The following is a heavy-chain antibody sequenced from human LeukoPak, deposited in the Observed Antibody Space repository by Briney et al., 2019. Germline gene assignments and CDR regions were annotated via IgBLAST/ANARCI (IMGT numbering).Heavy chain of an antibody. CDR3: ARDSVVVEVASTRGPGY. CDR2: ISGSGGST. V-gene: IGHV3-23*01. Sequence: GGSLRLSCAASGFAFSSYTMSWVRQAPGKGLEWVSAISGSGGSTYYADSVKGRFTISRDNSKNTLYLQMNSLSAEDTAVYYCARDSVVVEVASTRGPGYWGQGALVTVSS. D-gene: IGHD2-15*01. J-gene: IGHJ4*02. CDR1: GFAFSSYT.